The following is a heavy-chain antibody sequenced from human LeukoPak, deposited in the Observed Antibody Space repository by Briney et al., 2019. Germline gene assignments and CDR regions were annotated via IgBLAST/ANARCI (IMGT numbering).Heavy chain of an antibody. V-gene: IGHV4-30-4*08. Sequence: SETLSLTCAVYGGSFSDYYWSWIRQPPGKGLEWIGYIYYSGSTYYNPSLKSRVTISVDTSKNQFSLKLSSVTAADTAVYYCARVDGDEKTMIYWGQGTLVTVSS. CDR3: ARVDGDEKTMIY. CDR1: GGSFSDYY. CDR2: IYYSGST. J-gene: IGHJ1*01. D-gene: IGHD3-22*01.